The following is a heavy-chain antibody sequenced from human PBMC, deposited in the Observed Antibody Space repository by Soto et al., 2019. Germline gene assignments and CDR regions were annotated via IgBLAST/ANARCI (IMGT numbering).Heavy chain of an antibody. CDR3: ATGPPKPPLFGGRGSGWYRDLDY. Sequence: GASGQVSCKVSGYTLAELSMHWVRQTPGKGLEWMGGFDPEDGETIYAQKFQGRVTMTEDTSTDTAYMELSSLRSEDTAVYYCATGPPKPPLFGGRGSGWYRDLDYWG. J-gene: IGHJ4*01. CDR1: GYTLAELS. D-gene: IGHD6-19*01. V-gene: IGHV1-24*01. CDR2: FDPEDGET.